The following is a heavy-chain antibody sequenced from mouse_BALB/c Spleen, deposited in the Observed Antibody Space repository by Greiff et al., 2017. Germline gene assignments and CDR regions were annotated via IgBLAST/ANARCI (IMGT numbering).Heavy chain of an antibody. J-gene: IGHJ4*01. D-gene: IGHD2-1*01. CDR1: GFTFSDFY. Sequence: EVNVVESGGGLVQPGGSLRLSCATSGFTFSDFYMEWVRQPPGKRLEWIAASRNKANDYTTEYSASVKGRFIVSRDTSQSILYLQMNALRAEDTAIYYCARDDGNYGMDDWGQGTSVTVSS. CDR2: SRNKANDYTT. V-gene: IGHV7-1*02. CDR3: ARDDGNYGMDD.